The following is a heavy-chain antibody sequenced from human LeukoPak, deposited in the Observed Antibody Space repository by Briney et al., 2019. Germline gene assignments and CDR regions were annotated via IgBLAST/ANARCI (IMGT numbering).Heavy chain of an antibody. CDR3: ARGNLAADYGMDV. J-gene: IGHJ6*02. Sequence: SETLSLTCAVYGGSFSGYYWSWIRQPPGKGLEWIGEINHSGSTNYNPSLKSRVSISVDSSKNQFSLKVSSVTAADTAVYYCARGNLAADYGMDVWGQGTTVTVSS. CDR1: GGSFSGYY. D-gene: IGHD6-13*01. CDR2: INHSGST. V-gene: IGHV4-34*01.